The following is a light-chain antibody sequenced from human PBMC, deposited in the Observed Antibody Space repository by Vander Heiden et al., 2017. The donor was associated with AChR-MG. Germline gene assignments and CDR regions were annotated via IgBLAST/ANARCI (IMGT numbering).Light chain of an antibody. J-gene: IGKJ4*01. CDR3: QQRSKWPLT. CDR2: DVS. CDR1: QSVSSY. V-gene: IGKV3-11*01. Sequence: EIVLTQSPATLSLSPGERATLSCRASQSVSSYLAWYQQKPGQAPRLLIYDVSKRATGIPARFSGSGSGTDFTLTISSLESEDFAVYYCQQRSKWPLTFGGGTKVEIQ.